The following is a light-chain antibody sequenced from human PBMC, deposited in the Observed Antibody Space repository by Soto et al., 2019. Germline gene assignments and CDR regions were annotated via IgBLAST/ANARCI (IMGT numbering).Light chain of an antibody. CDR2: EVS. J-gene: IGLJ1*01. CDR1: SSDVGGYKY. Sequence: QSALTQPASVSGSPGQSITISCTGTSSDVGGYKYVSWYQQHPGEAPKLMIYEVSNRPSGVSNRFSGSKSGNTASLTISGLQAEDEADYYCSSYTSSSTTLYVFGTGTKLTVL. V-gene: IGLV2-14*01. CDR3: SSYTSSSTTLYV.